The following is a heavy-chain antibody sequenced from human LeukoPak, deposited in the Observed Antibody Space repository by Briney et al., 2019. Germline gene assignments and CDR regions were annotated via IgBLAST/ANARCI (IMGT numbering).Heavy chain of an antibody. V-gene: IGHV1-8*02. Sequence: GASVKVSCKASGYTFTGYYMHWVRQAPGQGLEWMGWINPNSGNTGYAQKFQGRVTMTRNTSISTAYMELSSLRSEDTAVYYCARGHPHPYRYYDILTGYYGDPDYYYYYYMDVWGKGTTVTISS. CDR3: ARGHPHPYRYYDILTGYYGDPDYYYYYYMDV. CDR2: INPNSGNT. J-gene: IGHJ6*03. CDR1: GYTFTGYY. D-gene: IGHD3-9*01.